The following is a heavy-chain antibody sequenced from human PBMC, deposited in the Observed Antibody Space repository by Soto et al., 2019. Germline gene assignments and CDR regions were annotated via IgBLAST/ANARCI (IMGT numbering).Heavy chain of an antibody. CDR3: AKAATVTFYYGMDV. Sequence: PRWSLRLCCSASVFTFDDYAMHWVRQAPGKGLEWVSGISWNSGSIGYADSVKGRFTISRDNAKNSLYLQMNSLRAEDTALYYCAKAATVTFYYGMDVWGQGTTVTVSS. J-gene: IGHJ6*02. V-gene: IGHV3-9*01. CDR1: VFTFDDYA. CDR2: ISWNSGSI. D-gene: IGHD4-4*01.